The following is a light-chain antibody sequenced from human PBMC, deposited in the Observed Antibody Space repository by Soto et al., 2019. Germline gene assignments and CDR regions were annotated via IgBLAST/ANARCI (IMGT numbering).Light chain of an antibody. J-gene: IGLJ2*01. Sequence: QSVLTQPPSVSAAPGQKVTISCSGSSSNIGNNYVSWYQQLPGTAPKLIIYDNNKRPPGIPDRFSGSKSGTSATLGITGLQTGDEADYYCGTWDSSLSAVVFGGGTKLTVL. CDR2: DNN. CDR1: SSNIGNNY. CDR3: GTWDSSLSAVV. V-gene: IGLV1-51*01.